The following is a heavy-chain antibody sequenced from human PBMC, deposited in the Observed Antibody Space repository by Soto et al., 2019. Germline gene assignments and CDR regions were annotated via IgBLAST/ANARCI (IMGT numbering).Heavy chain of an antibody. CDR1: GGSISSGGYS. CDR3: ARDQLEGNWFDP. V-gene: IGHV4-30-2*01. D-gene: IGHD1-1*01. Sequence: QLQLQESGSGLVKPSQTLSLTCAVSGGSISSGGYSWNWIRQPLGKGLEWIGYIYHSGSTYYNPSLKSRVTISVDKSKNQFSLKLTSVTAADTVVYYCARDQLEGNWFDPWGQGTLVTVSS. CDR2: IYHSGST. J-gene: IGHJ5*02.